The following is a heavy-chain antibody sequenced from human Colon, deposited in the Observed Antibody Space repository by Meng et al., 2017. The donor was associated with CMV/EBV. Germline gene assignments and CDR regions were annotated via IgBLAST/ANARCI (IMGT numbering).Heavy chain of an antibody. Sequence: GESLKISCAASGFTFNNYAMSWVRQAPGKGLEWVSGISGSGGTTDYADSVKGRFTISRDNSKNTLYLQMNSLRAEDTAVYYCASPRPAASGYYYYYGMDVWGQGTTVTVSS. V-gene: IGHV3-23*01. CDR2: ISGSGGTT. J-gene: IGHJ6*02. CDR1: GFTFNNYA. D-gene: IGHD2-2*01. CDR3: ASPRPAASGYYYYYGMDV.